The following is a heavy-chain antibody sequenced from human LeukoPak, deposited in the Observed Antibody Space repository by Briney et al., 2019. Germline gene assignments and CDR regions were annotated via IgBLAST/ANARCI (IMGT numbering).Heavy chain of an antibody. D-gene: IGHD3-10*01. Sequence: GGSLRLSCAASGFTFSTYNMVWVRRAPGKGLEWVSAISSNGGGTFYADSVKGQFTISRDNSQNTLYLQMNSLRAEDTAIYYCAKHYGSGTYYNYLDYWGQGTLVTVSS. V-gene: IGHV3-23*01. CDR2: ISSNGGGT. CDR1: GFTFSTYN. J-gene: IGHJ4*02. CDR3: AKHYGSGTYYNYLDY.